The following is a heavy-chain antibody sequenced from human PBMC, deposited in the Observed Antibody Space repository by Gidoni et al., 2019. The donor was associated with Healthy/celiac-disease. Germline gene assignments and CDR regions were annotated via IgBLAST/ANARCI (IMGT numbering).Heavy chain of an antibody. Sequence: QVQLVESGGGLVKPGGSLRLSCAASGFTFSDYYMSWIRQAPGKGLEWVSYISSSSSYTNYADSVKGRFTISRDNAKNSLYLQMNSLRAEDTAVYYCARDRRNKQHTPPVYWGQGTLVTVSS. V-gene: IGHV3-11*05. CDR2: ISSSSSYT. J-gene: IGHJ4*02. D-gene: IGHD6-13*01. CDR1: GFTFSDYY. CDR3: ARDRRNKQHTPPVY.